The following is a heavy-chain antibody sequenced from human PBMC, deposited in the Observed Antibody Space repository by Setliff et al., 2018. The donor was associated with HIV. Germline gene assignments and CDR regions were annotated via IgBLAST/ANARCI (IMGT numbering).Heavy chain of an antibody. D-gene: IGHD2-8*01. V-gene: IGHV1-18*01. J-gene: IGHJ6*04. Sequence: ASVKVSCKAFGYTFTTYSLHWVRQAPGQSLEWMGWISAYNGNTNYAQKLQVRVTMTTDTSSNTAFMDLRSLRTDDTAVYYCARPLFCTTYSCPMDVWGKGTMVTVSS. CDR1: GYTFTTYS. CDR2: ISAYNGNT. CDR3: ARPLFCTTYSCPMDV.